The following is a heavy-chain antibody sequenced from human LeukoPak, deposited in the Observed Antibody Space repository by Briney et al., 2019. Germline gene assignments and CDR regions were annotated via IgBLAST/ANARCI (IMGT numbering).Heavy chain of an antibody. D-gene: IGHD4-17*01. Sequence: SETLSLTCTVSGDSISSYYWSWIRQPAGKGLEWIGRIYTSGSTNYNPSLKSRVTMSVDTSKNQFSLKLSSVTAADTAVYYCARVTTEFVWYFDLWGRGTLVTVSS. CDR3: ARVTTEFVWYFDL. CDR2: IYTSGST. J-gene: IGHJ2*01. CDR1: GDSISSYY. V-gene: IGHV4-4*07.